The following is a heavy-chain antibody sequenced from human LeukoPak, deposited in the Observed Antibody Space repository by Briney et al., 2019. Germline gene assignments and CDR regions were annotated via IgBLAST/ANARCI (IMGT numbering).Heavy chain of an antibody. D-gene: IGHD6-6*01. CDR1: GFTFSTYS. J-gene: IGHJ5*02. Sequence: GGSLRLSCVASGFTFSTYSMNWVRQTPGKGLEWVSSISSSSTYIHYADSLKGRFTISRDNAKNSLYLQMNSLTAEDTAVYYCARDRIEYSSASPWFDPWGQGTLVTVSS. V-gene: IGHV3-21*01. CDR2: ISSSSTYI. CDR3: ARDRIEYSSASPWFDP.